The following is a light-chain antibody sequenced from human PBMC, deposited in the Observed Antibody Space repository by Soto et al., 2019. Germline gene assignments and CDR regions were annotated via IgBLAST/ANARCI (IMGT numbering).Light chain of an antibody. CDR1: QSVSSY. V-gene: IGKV3-11*01. CDR3: QQRSNWPRT. Sequence: EIVSTPSPATLSLPPAARATLSCRASQSVSSYLAWYQQKPCQAPRLLIYDASNRATVIPARFSGSGSGTDFTLTISSLEPEDVAVYYCQQRSNWPRTFGQGTKVDIK. J-gene: IGKJ1*01. CDR2: DAS.